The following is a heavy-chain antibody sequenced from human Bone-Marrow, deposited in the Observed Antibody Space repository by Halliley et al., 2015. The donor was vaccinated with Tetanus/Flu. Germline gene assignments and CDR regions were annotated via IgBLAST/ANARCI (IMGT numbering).Heavy chain of an antibody. J-gene: IGHJ4*02. V-gene: IGHV3-53*01. CDR3: AGSIAVAGTIDY. CDR2: LYSGGKT. Sequence: LGWFSVLYSGGKTGYADSLKGRFTISRDDSKNTLYFQMNSLRAEDTAVYYCAGSIAVAGTIDYWGQGTLVTVSS. D-gene: IGHD6-19*01.